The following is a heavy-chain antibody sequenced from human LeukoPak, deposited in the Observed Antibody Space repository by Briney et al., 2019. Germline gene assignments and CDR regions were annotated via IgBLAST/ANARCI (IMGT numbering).Heavy chain of an antibody. V-gene: IGHV1-46*01. Sequence: ASVKVSCTASGFTVTNCHMHWVRQAPGQGLEWVGLIKGTGDSPDYAQKFQGRVTVTCDTSTNTAYLELRSLKLEDTAVYYCARAPAGTLDFWGQGTLVTVS. D-gene: IGHD6-13*01. CDR3: ARAPAGTLDF. J-gene: IGHJ4*02. CDR1: GFTVTNCH. CDR2: IKGTGDSP.